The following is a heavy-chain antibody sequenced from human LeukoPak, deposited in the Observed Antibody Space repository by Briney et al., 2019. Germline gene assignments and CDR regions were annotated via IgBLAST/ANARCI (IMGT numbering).Heavy chain of an antibody. J-gene: IGHJ2*01. Sequence: GGSLRLSCAASGFTFSSYEMNWVRQAPGKGLEWVSYISSSGSTIYYADSVKGRFTISRDNAKNSLYLQMNSLRAEDTAVYYCARGYSSGWYSYWYFDLWAVAPWSLSPQ. CDR3: ARGYSSGWYSYWYFDL. CDR1: GFTFSSYE. CDR2: ISSSGSTI. V-gene: IGHV3-48*03. D-gene: IGHD6-19*01.